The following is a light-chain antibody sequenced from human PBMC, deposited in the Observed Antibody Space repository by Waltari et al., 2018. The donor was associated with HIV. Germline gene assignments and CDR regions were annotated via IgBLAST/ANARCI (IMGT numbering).Light chain of an antibody. V-gene: IGLV2-11*01. CDR1: SSDVGGSNY. CDR3: CSYAGSYSWV. CDR2: DVS. J-gene: IGLJ3*02. Sequence: QSALPQPRPVSGSPGQSVTISCTGTSSDVGGSNYVSWYQKHPGKAPKLMIYDVSKRPSGVPDRFSGSKSGNTASLTISGLQAEDEADYYCCSYAGSYSWVFGGGTKLTVL.